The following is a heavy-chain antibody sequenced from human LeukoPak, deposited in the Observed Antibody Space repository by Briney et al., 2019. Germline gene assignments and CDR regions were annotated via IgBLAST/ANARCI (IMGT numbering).Heavy chain of an antibody. V-gene: IGHV3-23*01. Sequence: GGSLRLSCAASEFTFSSYVMAWVRQAPGKGLEWVSTITPGGGTYYADSVKGRFTISRDNSKNTLYLQMNSLRAEDTAVYYCAKDLRGYSGYDGGAFDIWGQGTMVTVSS. D-gene: IGHD5-12*01. CDR2: ITPGGGT. CDR3: AKDLRGYSGYDGGAFDI. J-gene: IGHJ3*02. CDR1: EFTFSSYV.